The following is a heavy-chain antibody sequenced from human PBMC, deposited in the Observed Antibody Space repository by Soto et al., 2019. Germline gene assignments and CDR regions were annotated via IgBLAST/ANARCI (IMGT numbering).Heavy chain of an antibody. CDR1: GFSLSTSEVG. CDR2: IYWDDDK. CDR3: AHRMRPRIFSV. J-gene: IGHJ6*02. Sequence: QITLKESGPTLVKPTQTLTLTCTFSGFSLSTSEVGVGWVRQPPGKALEWVALIYWDDDKRYSPSLKSRLTITKDTSKIQVVLTMTNLDPVDTSTYYCAHRMRPRIFSVLGQGTTVTVSS. V-gene: IGHV2-5*02. D-gene: IGHD3-3*01.